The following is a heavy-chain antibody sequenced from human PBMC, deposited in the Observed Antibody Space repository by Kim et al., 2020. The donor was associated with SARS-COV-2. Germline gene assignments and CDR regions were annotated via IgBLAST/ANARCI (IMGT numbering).Heavy chain of an antibody. CDR1: GFTFSSYG. V-gene: IGHV3-33*01. CDR3: ARDVGASKGSYYYYYGMDV. J-gene: IGHJ6*04. CDR2: IWYDGSNK. D-gene: IGHD1-26*01. Sequence: GGSLRLSCAASGFTFSSYGMHWVRQAPGKGLEWVAVIWYDGSNKYYADSVKGRFTISRDNSKNTLYLQMNSLRAEDTAVYYCARDVGASKGSYYYYYGMDVGGRGTRVTVPT.